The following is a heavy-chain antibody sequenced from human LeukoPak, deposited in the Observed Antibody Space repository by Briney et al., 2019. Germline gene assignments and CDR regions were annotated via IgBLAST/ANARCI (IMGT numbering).Heavy chain of an antibody. CDR1: GYTFTSYG. Sequence: GASVKVSCKASGYTFTSYGINWVRQAPGQGLEWMGWMNPNSANTGYAQKFQGRVTMTRNTSISTAYMELRSLRSEDTAVYYCARVPSGGNKFDPWGQGTLVTVSS. CDR3: ARVPSGGNKFDP. CDR2: MNPNSANT. V-gene: IGHV1-8*02. J-gene: IGHJ5*02. D-gene: IGHD6-25*01.